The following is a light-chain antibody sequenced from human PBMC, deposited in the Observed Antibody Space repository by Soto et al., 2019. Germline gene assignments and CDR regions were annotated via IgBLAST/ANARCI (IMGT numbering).Light chain of an antibody. V-gene: IGLV2-14*01. CDR2: DVS. Sequence: QPALTQPDSVSGSPGQSITISCTGTSSDVGGYNYVSWYQQHPGKAPKLMIYDVSDRPSGVSNRFSGSKSGNTASLTISGLQSEDEADYYCSPYTSSRTYVFGTGTKVTV. CDR1: SSDVGGYNY. J-gene: IGLJ1*01. CDR3: SPYTSSRTYV.